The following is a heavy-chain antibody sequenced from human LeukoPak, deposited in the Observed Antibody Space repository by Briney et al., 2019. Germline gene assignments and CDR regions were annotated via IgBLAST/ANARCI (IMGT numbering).Heavy chain of an antibody. D-gene: IGHD2-21*02. Sequence: PSETLSLTCAVYGGSFSGYYWSWIRQPPGKGLEWIGEINHSGSTNYNPSLTNRVTISVDTSKNQFSLKLSSVTAADTAVYYCARGRGVVTAIDYWGQGTLVTVSS. J-gene: IGHJ4*02. V-gene: IGHV4-34*01. CDR3: ARGRGVVTAIDY. CDR2: INHSGST. CDR1: GGSFSGYY.